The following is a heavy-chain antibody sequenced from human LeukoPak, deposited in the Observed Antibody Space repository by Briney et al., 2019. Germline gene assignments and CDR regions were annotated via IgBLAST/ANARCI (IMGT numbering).Heavy chain of an antibody. Sequence: GGSLRLSCAAPGFTFSGSAMHWVRQASGKGLEWVGRIRGKANSYATEYAASVKGRFTISRDDSKKTAYLQMNSLKTGDTAVYYCTREVIGASDYWGQGTLVTVSS. J-gene: IGHJ4*02. V-gene: IGHV3-73*01. CDR3: TREVIGASDY. D-gene: IGHD2-21*01. CDR1: GFTFSGSA. CDR2: IRGKANSYAT.